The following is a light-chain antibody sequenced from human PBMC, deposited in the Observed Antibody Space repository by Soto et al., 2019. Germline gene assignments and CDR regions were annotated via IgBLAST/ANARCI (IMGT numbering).Light chain of an antibody. CDR3: QQYGSSSYT. V-gene: IGKV3-20*01. J-gene: IGKJ2*01. CDR1: QSVSSSY. CDR2: GAS. Sequence: EIVLTQSPGTLSLSPGERATLSCRASQSVSSSYLAWYQQKPGHAPRLLIYGASSRATGIPDRFSGSGSGTDFTLTSSRLEPEDFAVYYCQQYGSSSYTFGQGTKLEIK.